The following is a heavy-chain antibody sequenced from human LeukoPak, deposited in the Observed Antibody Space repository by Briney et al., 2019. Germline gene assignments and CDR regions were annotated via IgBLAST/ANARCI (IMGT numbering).Heavy chain of an antibody. D-gene: IGHD3-3*01. CDR1: GGSISSSSYY. J-gene: IGHJ4*02. CDR2: IYYSGST. Sequence: SETLSLTCTVSGGSISSSSYYWGWIRQPPGKGLEWIGSIYYSGSTYYNPSLKSRVTISVDTSKNQFSPKLSSVTAADTAVYYCARTMYYDFWSGYYTYLDYWGQGTLVTVSS. CDR3: ARTMYYDFWSGYYTYLDY. V-gene: IGHV4-39*01.